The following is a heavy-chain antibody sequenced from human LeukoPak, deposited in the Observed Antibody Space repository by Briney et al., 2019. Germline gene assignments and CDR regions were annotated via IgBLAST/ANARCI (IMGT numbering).Heavy chain of an antibody. V-gene: IGHV3-66*01. CDR1: GFTVSSNY. J-gene: IGHJ3*02. CDR2: IYSGGST. CDR3: ARVPWGIAVAGTNAFDI. Sequence: GGSLRLSCAASGFTVSSNYMSWVRQAPGKGLEWVSVIYSGGSTYYADSVKGRFTISRDNSKNTLYLQMNSLRAEDTAVYYCARVPWGIAVAGTNAFDIWGQGTMVTVSS. D-gene: IGHD6-19*01.